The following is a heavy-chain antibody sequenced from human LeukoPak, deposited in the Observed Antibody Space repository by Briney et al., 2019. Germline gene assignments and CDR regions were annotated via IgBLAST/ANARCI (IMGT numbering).Heavy chain of an antibody. CDR2: ISGSDDST. CDR1: GFTFISYA. D-gene: IGHD6-13*01. J-gene: IGHJ4*02. Sequence: GGSLRLSCAASGFTFISYAMTWVRQAPGKGLEWVSAISGSDDSTYYADSVKGRFTISRDNSKNTLYLQMNSLRAEDTAVYYCASHSSSWYGFDYWGQGTLVTVSS. V-gene: IGHV3-23*01. CDR3: ASHSSSWYGFDY.